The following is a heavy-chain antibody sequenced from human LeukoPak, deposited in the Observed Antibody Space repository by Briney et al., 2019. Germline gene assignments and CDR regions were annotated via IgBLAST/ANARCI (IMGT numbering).Heavy chain of an antibody. CDR1: GVTLSPYG. V-gene: IGHV3-30*18. Sequence: GGSLRLSCAASGVTLSPYGMHWVRQAPGKGLEWVAVISYEGGTQHYADSVKGRFIISRDNPRNTLCLQMNILRTEDTAVYYCAKEGTPQVSTWYDLWGQGTQVIVSS. D-gene: IGHD3-10*01. CDR3: AKEGTPQVSTWYDL. J-gene: IGHJ5*02. CDR2: ISYEGGTQ.